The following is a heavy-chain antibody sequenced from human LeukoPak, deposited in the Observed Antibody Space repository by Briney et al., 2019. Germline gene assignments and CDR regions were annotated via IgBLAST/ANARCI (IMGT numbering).Heavy chain of an antibody. D-gene: IGHD3-10*01. CDR1: GYTFTGYY. CDR3: ARKSRAIIYYFDY. J-gene: IGHJ4*02. V-gene: IGHV1-2*02. Sequence: ASVKVSCKASGYTFTGYYMHWVRQAPGQGVEWMGWINPNSGGTNYAQKFQGRVTMTRDTSISTAYMELSRLRSDDTAVYYCARKSRAIIYYFDYWGQGTLVTVSS. CDR2: INPNSGGT.